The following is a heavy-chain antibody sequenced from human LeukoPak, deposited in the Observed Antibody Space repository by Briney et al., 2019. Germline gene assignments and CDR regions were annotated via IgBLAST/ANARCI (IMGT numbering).Heavy chain of an antibody. CDR1: GFTFSSYE. CDR3: ARDRYYDSSGSDAFDY. V-gene: IGHV3-48*03. J-gene: IGHJ4*02. Sequence: PGGSLRLSCAASGFTFSSYEMNWVRQAPGKGLEWVSYISSSGSTIYYADSVKGRFTISRDNAKNSLYLQMNSLRAEDTAVYYCARDRYYDSSGSDAFDYWGQGTLVTVSS. CDR2: ISSSGSTI. D-gene: IGHD3-22*01.